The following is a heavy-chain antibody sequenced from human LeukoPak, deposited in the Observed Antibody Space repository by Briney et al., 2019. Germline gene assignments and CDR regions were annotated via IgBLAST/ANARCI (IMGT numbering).Heavy chain of an antibody. J-gene: IGHJ5*02. V-gene: IGHV4-61*02. CDR2: IYTSGST. CDR1: GGSISSGSYY. D-gene: IGHD6-19*01. Sequence: SETLSLTCTVSGGSISSGSYYWSWIRQPAGKGLEWIGRIYTSGSTNYNPSLKSRVTMSVDTSKNQFSLKLSSVTAADTAVYYCARDEAYSSGWGNWFDPWGQGTLVTVSS. CDR3: ARDEAYSSGWGNWFDP.